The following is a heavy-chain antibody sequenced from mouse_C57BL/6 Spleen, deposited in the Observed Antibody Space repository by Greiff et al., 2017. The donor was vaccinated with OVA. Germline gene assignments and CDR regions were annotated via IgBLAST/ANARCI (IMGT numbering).Heavy chain of an antibody. V-gene: IGHV6-3*01. CDR3: TGGLAEGY. J-gene: IGHJ2*01. CDR2: IRLKSDNYAT. Sequence: EVKLMESGGGLVQPGGSMKLSCVASGFTFSNYWMNWVRQSPEKGLEWVAQIRLKSDNYATHYAESVKGRFTISRDDSNSSVYLQMNNLRAEDTGMYYCTGGLAEGYWGQGTTLTVSS. D-gene: IGHD3-1*01. CDR1: GFTFSNYW.